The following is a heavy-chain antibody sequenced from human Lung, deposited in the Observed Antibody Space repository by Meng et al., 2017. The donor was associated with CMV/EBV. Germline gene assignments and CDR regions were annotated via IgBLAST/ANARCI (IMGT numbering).Heavy chain of an antibody. Sequence: SCAASGFTFSSYAMHWVRQAPGKGLEWVAVISYDGSNKYYADSVKGRFTISRDNSKNTLYLQMNSLRAEDTAVYYCARDRYYDFWCGHPDVPGDYYYYYGMDVXDQGXTVTVSS. V-gene: IGHV3-30-3*01. CDR2: ISYDGSNK. CDR1: GFTFSSYA. D-gene: IGHD3-3*01. J-gene: IGHJ6*02. CDR3: ARDRYYDFWCGHPDVPGDYYYYYGMDV.